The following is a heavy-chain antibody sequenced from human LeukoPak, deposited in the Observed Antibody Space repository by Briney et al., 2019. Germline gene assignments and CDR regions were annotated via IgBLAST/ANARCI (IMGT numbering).Heavy chain of an antibody. CDR1: GFTFSDYY. CDR2: IYSGGST. V-gene: IGHV3-66*02. CDR3: ARDLSSSSGFYYYMDV. D-gene: IGHD6-6*01. Sequence: PGGSLRLSCAASGFTFSDYYMSWVRQAPGKGLEWVSVIYSGGSTYYADSVKGRFTISRDNSKNTLYLQMNSLRAEDTAVYYCARDLSSSSGFYYYMDVWGKGTTVTVSS. J-gene: IGHJ6*03.